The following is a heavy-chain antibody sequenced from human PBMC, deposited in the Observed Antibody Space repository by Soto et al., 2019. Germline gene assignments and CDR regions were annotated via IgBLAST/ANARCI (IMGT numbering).Heavy chain of an antibody. Sequence: SETLSLTCAVYGGSFSGYYWSWIRQPPGKGLEWIGEINHSGSTNYNPSLKSRVTISVDTSKNQFSLKLSSVTAADTAVYYCARSLDYYYDGRVALAYWGQGTLVTVSS. CDR3: ARSLDYYYDGRVALAY. V-gene: IGHV4-34*01. D-gene: IGHD3-22*01. J-gene: IGHJ4*02. CDR1: GGSFSGYY. CDR2: INHSGST.